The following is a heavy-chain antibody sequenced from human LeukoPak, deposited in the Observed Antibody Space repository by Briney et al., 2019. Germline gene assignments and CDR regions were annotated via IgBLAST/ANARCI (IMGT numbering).Heavy chain of an antibody. J-gene: IGHJ6*03. D-gene: IGHD5-18*01. CDR2: ISHSGSTK. Sequence: GGSLRLSCVASGFTFSEYYMNWVRQAPGKGLEWLSFISHSGSTKYYADSVKGRFTISRDNARNSLDLQMNSLRAEDTAVYLCVRGFTSMFTYYYYMDVWGKGTTVTVSS. CDR3: VRGFTSMFTYYYYMDV. V-gene: IGHV3-11*04. CDR1: GFTFSEYY.